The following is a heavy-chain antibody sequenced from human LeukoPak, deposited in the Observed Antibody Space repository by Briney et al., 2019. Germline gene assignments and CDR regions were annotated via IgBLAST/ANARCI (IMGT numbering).Heavy chain of an antibody. D-gene: IGHD5-18*01. J-gene: IGHJ3*02. CDR1: GYTFTGYY. CDR2: INPNSGGT. CDR3: ARDRVYSYGGDAFDI. V-gene: IGHV1-2*02. Sequence: ASVKVSCKASGYTFTGYYMHWVRQAPGQGLEWMGWINPNSGGTNYAQKFQGRVTMTRDTSISTAYMELSRLRSDDTAVYYCARDRVYSYGGDAFDIWGQGTMVTVSP.